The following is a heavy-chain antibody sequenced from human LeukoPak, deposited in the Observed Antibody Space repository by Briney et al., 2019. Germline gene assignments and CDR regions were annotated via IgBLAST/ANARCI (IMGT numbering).Heavy chain of an antibody. CDR3: ARQKRITIFGMVIMDYYYYMDV. V-gene: IGHV4-34*01. Sequence: SETLSLTCAVYGGSFSGYYWSWIRQPPGKGLEWIGEINHSGSTNYNPSLKSRVTISVDTSKNQFSLKLSSVTAADTAVYYCARQKRITIFGMVIMDYYYYMDVWGKGTTVTVSS. J-gene: IGHJ6*03. CDR2: INHSGST. D-gene: IGHD3-3*01. CDR1: GGSFSGYY.